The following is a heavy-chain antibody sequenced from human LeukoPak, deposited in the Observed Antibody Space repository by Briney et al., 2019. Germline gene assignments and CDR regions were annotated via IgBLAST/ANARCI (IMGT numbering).Heavy chain of an antibody. D-gene: IGHD6-13*01. CDR3: AKDQEGSSSWYWYFDY. V-gene: IGHV3-23*01. CDR1: GFTFSRYA. J-gene: IGHJ4*02. Sequence: GGSLRLSCAASGFTFSRYAMSWVRQAPGKGLEWVSAISGSGGSTYYADSVKGRFTISRDNSKNTLYLQMNSLRAEDTAVYYCAKDQEGSSSWYWYFDYWGQGTLVTVSS. CDR2: ISGSGGST.